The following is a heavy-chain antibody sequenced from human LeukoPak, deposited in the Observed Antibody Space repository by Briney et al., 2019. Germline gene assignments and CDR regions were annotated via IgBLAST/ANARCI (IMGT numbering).Heavy chain of an antibody. Sequence: GGSLRLSCAASGFTFSSYSMNWVRQAPGKGLEWVSYISSSSSTIYYADSVKGRFTISRDNSKNTLYLQMNSLRAEDTAVYYCAARWELVGSSDIWGQGTMVTASS. D-gene: IGHD1-26*01. CDR3: AARWELVGSSDI. J-gene: IGHJ3*02. V-gene: IGHV3-48*01. CDR1: GFTFSSYS. CDR2: ISSSSSTI.